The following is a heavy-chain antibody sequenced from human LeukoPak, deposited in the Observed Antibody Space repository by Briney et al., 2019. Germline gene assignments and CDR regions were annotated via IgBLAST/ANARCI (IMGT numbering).Heavy chain of an antibody. CDR2: SSSSGSTI. CDR1: GFIFDDYG. Sequence: GGSLRLSCAASGFIFDDYGMSWVRQVPGKGLEWVSYSSSSGSTIYYADSVKGRFAISSDNAKNSLYLQMNSLRAEDTAVYYCARRRDFIDYWGQGTLVTVSS. CDR3: ARRRDFIDY. J-gene: IGHJ4*02. V-gene: IGHV3-11*01. D-gene: IGHD3/OR15-3a*01.